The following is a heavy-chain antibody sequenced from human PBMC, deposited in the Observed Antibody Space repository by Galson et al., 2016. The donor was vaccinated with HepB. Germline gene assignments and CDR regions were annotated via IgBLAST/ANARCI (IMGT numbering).Heavy chain of an antibody. CDR1: GFTFSHAW. Sequence: SLRLSCAASGFTFSHAWMSWVRQAPGKGLEWVGRSRTKSNSYTTQYAASVKGRFTISRDDSENSLYLQMNSLRVEDTAVYYCAKGGYYGSGVPWGFDYWGQGTLVTVSS. V-gene: IGHV3-72*01. CDR3: AKGGYYGSGVPWGFDY. J-gene: IGHJ4*02. CDR2: SRTKSNSYTT. D-gene: IGHD3-10*01.